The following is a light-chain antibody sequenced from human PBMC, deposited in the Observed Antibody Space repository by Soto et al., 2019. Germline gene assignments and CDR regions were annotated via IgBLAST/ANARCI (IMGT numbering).Light chain of an antibody. CDR3: CSYAGIYVSYG. J-gene: IGLJ1*01. Sequence: TQPRSVSGSPGQSVTISCTGSYSDVGSFDYVSWYQHHPGKAPKLMTYDVTKQPSGVPDRFSGSKSGNTASLTISGLQAEDEADYYCCSYAGIYVSYGLGPGTKVTVL. CDR1: YSDVGSFDY. V-gene: IGLV2-11*01. CDR2: DVT.